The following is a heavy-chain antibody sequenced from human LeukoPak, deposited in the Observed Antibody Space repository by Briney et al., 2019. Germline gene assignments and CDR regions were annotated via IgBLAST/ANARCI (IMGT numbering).Heavy chain of an antibody. CDR3: ARGGSGKAPGDV. CDR2: ISSSSSYI. D-gene: IGHD6-19*01. Sequence: PGGSLRLSCAASGFTFSSYSMNWVRQAPGKGLEWVSSISSSSSYIYYADSVKGRFTISRDNAKNSLYLQMNSLRAEDTAVYYCARGGSGKAPGDVWGKGTTVTVSS. J-gene: IGHJ6*04. CDR1: GFTFSSYS. V-gene: IGHV3-21*01.